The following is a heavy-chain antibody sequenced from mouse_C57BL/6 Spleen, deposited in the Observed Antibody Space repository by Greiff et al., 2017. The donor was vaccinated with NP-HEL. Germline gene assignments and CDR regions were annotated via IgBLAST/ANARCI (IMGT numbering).Heavy chain of an antibody. CDR2: INPNNGGT. CDR1: GYTFTDYY. J-gene: IGHJ4*01. CDR3: ARWDSSGYFAMDY. D-gene: IGHD3-2*02. Sequence: VQLQQSGPELVKPGASVKISCKASGYTFTDYYMNWVKQSHGKSLEWIGDINPNNGGTSYNQKFKGKATLTVDKSSSTAYMELRSLTSEDSAVYYCARWDSSGYFAMDYWGQGTSVTVSS. V-gene: IGHV1-26*01.